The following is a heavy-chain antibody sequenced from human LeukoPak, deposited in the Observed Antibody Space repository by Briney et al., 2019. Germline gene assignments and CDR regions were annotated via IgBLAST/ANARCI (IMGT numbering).Heavy chain of an antibody. CDR3: ARSYTAAFDI. J-gene: IGHJ3*02. D-gene: IGHD2-2*02. V-gene: IGHV4-30-2*01. CDR1: GVSISSGGYS. Sequence: SQTLSLTCAVSGVSISSGGYSWRWLRQPPGKGLEWIGYIYDSGSTYYNPSLKSRVTISVDRSKNQFSLKLSSVTAADTAVYYCARSYTAAFDIWGQGTMVTVSS. CDR2: IYDSGST.